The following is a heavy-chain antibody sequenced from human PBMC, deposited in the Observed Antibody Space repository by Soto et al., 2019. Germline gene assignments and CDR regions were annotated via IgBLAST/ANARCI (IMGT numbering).Heavy chain of an antibody. D-gene: IGHD2-2*01. CDR2: MYTSGIT. Sequence: QVQLQESGPGLVKPSETLSLTCTVSGDSVSGYYWYWIRQPAGKGLEWIGRMYTSGITNYSPSLKSRVTMSVDTSKNQFSLKLTSVTAADTAVYYCARDYNGVSAAMLYWGQGTLVTVSS. J-gene: IGHJ4*02. CDR1: GDSVSGYY. CDR3: ARDYNGVSAAMLY. V-gene: IGHV4-4*07.